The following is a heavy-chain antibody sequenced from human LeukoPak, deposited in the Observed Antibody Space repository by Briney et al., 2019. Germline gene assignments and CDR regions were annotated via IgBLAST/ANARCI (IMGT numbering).Heavy chain of an antibody. D-gene: IGHD4-23*01. Sequence: GGSLTLSCAASGFTFSTYSMNWVRQAPGKGLEWVSHISSSSSTLYYNADSVKGRFTISRDNAKNSLYLQMNSLRDEDTAVHYCAREDRWYIDYWGQGTLVTDSS. J-gene: IGHJ4*02. CDR3: AREDRWYIDY. CDR1: GFTFSTYS. CDR2: ISSSSSTL. V-gene: IGHV3-48*02.